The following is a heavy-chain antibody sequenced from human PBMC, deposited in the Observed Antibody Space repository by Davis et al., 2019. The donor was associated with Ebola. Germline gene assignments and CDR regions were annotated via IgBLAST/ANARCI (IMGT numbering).Heavy chain of an antibody. J-gene: IGHJ4*02. CDR2: ISGSGGST. Sequence: GESLKISCAASGFTFSSYAMSWVRQAPGKGLEWVSAISGSGGSTYYADSMKGRFTISRDNSKNTLYLQMNSLRAEDTAVYYCAKYAAGDSYGRLRDYWGQGTLVTVSS. V-gene: IGHV3-23*01. D-gene: IGHD5-18*01. CDR3: AKYAAGDSYGRLRDY. CDR1: GFTFSSYA.